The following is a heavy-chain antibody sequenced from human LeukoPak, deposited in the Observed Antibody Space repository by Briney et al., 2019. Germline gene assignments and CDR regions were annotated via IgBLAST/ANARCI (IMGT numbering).Heavy chain of an antibody. J-gene: IGHJ4*02. V-gene: IGHV4-59*01. CDR3: ARESGSSGLTYFDH. Sequence: SETLSLTCTVSSGSISSNFWSWIQRPPGKGLEWIGYISYSGSTNYNPSLKSRVSISLDTPKNQFSLKLTSVTDADTAVYYCARESGSSGLTYFDHWGQGTLVSVSS. CDR2: ISYSGST. CDR1: SGSISSNF. D-gene: IGHD5-12*01.